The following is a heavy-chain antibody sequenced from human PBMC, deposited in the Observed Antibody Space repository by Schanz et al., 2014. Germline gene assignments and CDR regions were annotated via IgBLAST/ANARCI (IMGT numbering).Heavy chain of an antibody. CDR2: ISAYNGNM. V-gene: IGHV1-18*04. D-gene: IGHD6-13*01. J-gene: IGHJ3*01. CDR1: GYSFNLFG. CDR3: ARNVIATGRAFDL. Sequence: QVQLVQSGAEVQKPGASVMLSCKTSGYSFNLFGVSWVRQAPGQGLEWMGWISAYNGNMNYAPKFQGRVTMTTDTSTSTAYMELRNLRSDDTAVYYCARNVIATGRAFDLWGPGTMVTVS.